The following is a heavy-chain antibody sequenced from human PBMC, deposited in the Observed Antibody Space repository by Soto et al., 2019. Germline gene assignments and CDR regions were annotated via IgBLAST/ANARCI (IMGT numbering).Heavy chain of an antibody. J-gene: IGHJ5*02. V-gene: IGHV3-21*01. CDR3: ARDRRVYSSTRGNWFDP. Sequence: PGGSLRLSCAASGFTFSSYSMNWVRQAPGKGLEWVSSISSSSSYIYYADSVKGRFTISRDNAKGSLYLQMNSLRAEDTAVYYCARDRRVYSSTRGNWFDPWGQGTLVTVSS. D-gene: IGHD6-13*01. CDR1: GFTFSSYS. CDR2: ISSSSSYI.